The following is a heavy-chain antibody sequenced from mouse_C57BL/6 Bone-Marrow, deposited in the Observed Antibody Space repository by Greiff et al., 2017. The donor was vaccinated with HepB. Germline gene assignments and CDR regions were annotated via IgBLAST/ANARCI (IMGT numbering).Heavy chain of an antibody. CDR1: GFTFSDYG. CDR3: ARRFFPGDFDV. D-gene: IGHD1-1*01. V-gene: IGHV5-17*01. Sequence: DVMLVESGGGLVKPGGSLKLSCAASGFTFSDYGMHWVRQAPEKGLEWVAYISSGSSTIYYADTVKGRFTISRDNAKNTLFLQMTSLRSEDTAMYYCARRFFPGDFDVWGTGTTVTVSS. CDR2: ISSGSSTI. J-gene: IGHJ1*03.